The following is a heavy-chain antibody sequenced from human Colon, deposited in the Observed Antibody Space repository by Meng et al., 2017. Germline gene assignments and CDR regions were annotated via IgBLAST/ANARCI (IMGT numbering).Heavy chain of an antibody. J-gene: IGHJ3*02. CDR3: ERENESYFSFCAFDI. Sequence: GGSLRLSFAASGFNFSSYEMNWVRQAPGKGLEWVSYISSSGSTIYYADSVKGRFTIYRDNAKNSLYLQMNSLRVEDAAVYYCERENESYFSFCAFDIWGQGTMVTVSS. D-gene: IGHD1-26*01. V-gene: IGHV3-48*03. CDR2: ISSSGSTI. CDR1: GFNFSSYE.